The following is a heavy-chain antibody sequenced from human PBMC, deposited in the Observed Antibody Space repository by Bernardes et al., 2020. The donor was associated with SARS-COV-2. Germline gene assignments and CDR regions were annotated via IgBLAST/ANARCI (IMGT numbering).Heavy chain of an antibody. CDR1: GFTFSNYA. V-gene: IGHV3-23*01. CDR3: ATHSSGWTTHFDY. J-gene: IGHJ4*02. Sequence: GGSLRLSCAASGFTFSNYAMSWVRQAPGKGLEWVSAISGSGGSTYYADSVKGRFTISRDNSKNTLYLQMNSLRAEDMAVYYCATHSSGWTTHFDYWGQGTLVTVSS. D-gene: IGHD6-19*01. CDR2: ISGSGGST.